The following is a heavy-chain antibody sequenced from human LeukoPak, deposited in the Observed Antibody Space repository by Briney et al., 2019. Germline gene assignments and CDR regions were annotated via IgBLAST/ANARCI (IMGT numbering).Heavy chain of an antibody. CDR1: GYSFISHW. D-gene: IGHD6-19*01. Sequence: GESLKISCKASGYSFISHWIGWVRQRPGKGLEWMGIIYPGDSDTRYSPSFQGQVTISADKSISTAYLQWSTLQAPVTAMYYCASGDNSGWYFFDYWGQGTLVTVSS. V-gene: IGHV5-51*01. CDR3: ASGDNSGWYFFDY. CDR2: IYPGDSDT. J-gene: IGHJ4*02.